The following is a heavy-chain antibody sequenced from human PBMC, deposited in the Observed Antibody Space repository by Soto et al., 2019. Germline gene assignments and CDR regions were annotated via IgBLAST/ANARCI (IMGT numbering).Heavy chain of an antibody. CDR3: SKKYPGTRPFDY. V-gene: IGHV3-23*01. CDR2: IGTNGDT. Sequence: GGSLRLSCAASGFTFSSYAMNWVRQAPGKWLEWVSAIGTNGDTYYADPVKGRFTISRDNSKATLYLQMKSLRAEDTAIYYCSKKYPGTRPFDYWGQGTLVTV. J-gene: IGHJ4*02. D-gene: IGHD2-2*01. CDR1: GFTFSSYA.